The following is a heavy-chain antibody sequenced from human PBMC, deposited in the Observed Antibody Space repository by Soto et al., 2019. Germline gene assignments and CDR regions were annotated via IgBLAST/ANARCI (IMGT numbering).Heavy chain of an antibody. D-gene: IGHD2-8*01. J-gene: IGHJ3*01. Sequence: QVQLVQSGAEVKKPGASVKVSCKASGYIFSDYIIHWVRQAPGQRPEWLGWVNEVNEKFQGRVSLTRDTSASTVYMELRTLTSEDTAVYYCAREGKFCINGVCNSVDSFDLWGQGTMVTVSS. CDR3: AREGKFCINGVCNSVDSFDL. V-gene: IGHV1-3*01. CDR1: GYIFSDYI. CDR2: VNEVN.